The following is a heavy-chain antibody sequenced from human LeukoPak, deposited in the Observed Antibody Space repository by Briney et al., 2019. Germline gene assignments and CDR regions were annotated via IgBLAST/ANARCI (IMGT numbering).Heavy chain of an antibody. CDR2: ISWNSGSI. CDR3: ATDSMLVSGSGSYFDY. CDR1: GFTFDDYA. V-gene: IGHV3-9*01. Sequence: PGRSLRLSCAASGFTFDDYAMHWVRQGPGKGLEWVSGISWNSGSIVYADSVKGRFTISRDNAKNSLYLQMDTLRPEDTALYYRATDSMLVSGSGSYFDYWGQGTLVAVSS. J-gene: IGHJ4*02. D-gene: IGHD3-10*01.